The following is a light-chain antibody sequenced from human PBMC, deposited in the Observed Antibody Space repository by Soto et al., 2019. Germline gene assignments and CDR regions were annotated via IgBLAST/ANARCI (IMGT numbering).Light chain of an antibody. Sequence: EIVLTQSPGTLSLSPGERATLSCRASQSLTNSRLAWYQQKPGQAPKVLIYDTSTRATGVPARFSGSRSGPEFTLTINSLQSEDFAIYYCQPYNNWPLTFGGGTKVESK. J-gene: IGKJ4*01. CDR3: QPYNNWPLT. CDR1: QSLTNS. CDR2: DTS. V-gene: IGKV3-15*01.